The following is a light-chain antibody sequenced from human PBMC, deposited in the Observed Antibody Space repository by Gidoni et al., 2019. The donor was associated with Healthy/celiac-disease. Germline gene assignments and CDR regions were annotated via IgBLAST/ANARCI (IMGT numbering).Light chain of an antibody. CDR1: NIGSKS. J-gene: IGLJ2*01. V-gene: IGLV3-21*04. Sequence: SYVLTQPPSVSVAPGKTARITCGGNNIGSKSGHWYQQKPGQAPGLVIYYDSDRPSGIPERFSGSNSGNTATLTISRVEAGDEADYYCQVWDSSSDLVFGGGTKLTVL. CDR3: QVWDSSSDLV. CDR2: YDS.